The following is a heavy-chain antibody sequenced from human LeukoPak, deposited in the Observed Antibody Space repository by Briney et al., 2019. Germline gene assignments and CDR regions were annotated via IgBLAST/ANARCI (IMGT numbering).Heavy chain of an antibody. D-gene: IGHD1-26*01. J-gene: IGHJ4*02. V-gene: IGHV4-59*02. CDR3: ARQVSGRYDY. CDR2: IYYSGST. CDR1: GGSVNSNY. Sequence: PSETLSLTCTVSGGSVNSNYWSWIRQPPGKGLEWIGYIYYSGSTNYNPSLKSRVTISVDTSNNQFSLRLGSVTAADTAVYYCARQVSGRYDYWGQGTLVTVSS.